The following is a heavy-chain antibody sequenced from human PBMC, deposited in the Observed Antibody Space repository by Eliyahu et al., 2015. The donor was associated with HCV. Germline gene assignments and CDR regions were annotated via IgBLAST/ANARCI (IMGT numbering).Heavy chain of an antibody. CDR1: FSSYA. D-gene: IGHD1-26*01. Sequence: FSSYAMSWVRQAPGKGLEWVSAISGSGGSTYYADSVKGRFTISRDNSKNTLYLQMNSLRAEDTAVYYCANQGRWELSSIDYWGQGTLVTVSS. J-gene: IGHJ4*02. V-gene: IGHV3-23*01. CDR2: ISGSGGST. CDR3: ANQGRWELSSIDY.